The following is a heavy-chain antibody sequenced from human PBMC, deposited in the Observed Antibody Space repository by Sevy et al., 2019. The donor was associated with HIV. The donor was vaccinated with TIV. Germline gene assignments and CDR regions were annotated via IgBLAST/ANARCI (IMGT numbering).Heavy chain of an antibody. CDR2: VSSSADTI. Sequence: GGSLRLSCAASGFTFSSYEMNWVRQAPGKGLEWVSYVSSSADTIYYADSVRGRFTISRDNAKNSLYLQMNSLRAEDTAVYYCAKRGGQYDLGMDVWGQGTTVTVSS. CDR3: AKRGGQYDLGMDV. V-gene: IGHV3-48*03. J-gene: IGHJ6*02. D-gene: IGHD3-3*01. CDR1: GFTFSSYE.